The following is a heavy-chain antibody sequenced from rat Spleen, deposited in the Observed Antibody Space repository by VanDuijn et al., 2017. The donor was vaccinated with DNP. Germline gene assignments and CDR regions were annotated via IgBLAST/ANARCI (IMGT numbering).Heavy chain of an antibody. D-gene: IGHD1-4*01. Sequence: EVQLVESGGGLVQPGRSLKLSCAVSRITFSDHNMAWVRQAPTKGLEWVATISYDGSSTYYRDSVKGRFTISRDNAKSTLYLQMSKLGSEDTATYYCATSLPPYYVMDAWGQGASVTVSS. CDR2: ISYDGSST. J-gene: IGHJ4*01. CDR1: RITFSDHN. V-gene: IGHV5-7*01. CDR3: ATSLPPYYVMDA.